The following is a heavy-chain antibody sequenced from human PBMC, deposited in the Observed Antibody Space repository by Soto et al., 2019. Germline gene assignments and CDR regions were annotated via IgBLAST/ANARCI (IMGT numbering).Heavy chain of an antibody. J-gene: IGHJ6*03. V-gene: IGHV1-69*08. CDR3: ARDRRTPGPNYYYYYYRDV. Sequence: QVQLVQSGAEVKKPGSSVKVSCKASGGTFSSYTISWVRQAPGQGLEWMGRIIPILGIANYAQKFQGRVTITADKSTSTAYMELSSLRSEDTAVYYCARDRRTPGPNYYYYYYRDVWGKGTTVTVSS. D-gene: IGHD2-2*01. CDR2: IIPILGIA. CDR1: GGTFSSYT.